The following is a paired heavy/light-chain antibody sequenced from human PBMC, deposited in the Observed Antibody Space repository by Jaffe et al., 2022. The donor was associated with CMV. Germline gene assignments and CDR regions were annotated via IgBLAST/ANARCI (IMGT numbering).Light chain of an antibody. J-gene: IGKJ1*01. CDR1: QSISSW. Sequence: DIQMTQSPSTLPASVGDRVTITCRASQSISSWLAWYQQKPGKAPKLLIYKASSLESGVPSRFSGSGSGTEFTLTISSLQPDDFATYYCQQYSNYPTWTFGQGTKVEIK. V-gene: IGKV1-5*03. CDR2: KAS. CDR3: QQYSNYPTWT.
Heavy chain of an antibody. CDR1: GYSFTSYA. J-gene: IGHJ3*02. Sequence: QVQLVQSGAEVKIPEASVKVSCKASGYSFTSYAMHWLRQAPGQGLEWMGWINVPNGNTKYSQEFQGRVTITRDTSASIVYMELSSLRSEDTAVYYCARDYPGGRFNIWGQGTMVTVSS. CDR2: INVPNGNT. CDR3: ARDYPGGRFNI. D-gene: IGHD3-10*01. V-gene: IGHV1-3*01.